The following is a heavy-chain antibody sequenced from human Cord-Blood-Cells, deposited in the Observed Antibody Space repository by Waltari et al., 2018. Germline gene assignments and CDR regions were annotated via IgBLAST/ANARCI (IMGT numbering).Heavy chain of an antibody. CDR1: RFTFDDYA. D-gene: IGHD1-26*01. CDR3: AKAESGSLDY. Sequence: EVQLVESGGGLVQPGRSLRLSCAASRFTFDDYAMHWVRQAPGKGLEWVSGISWNSGSIGYADSVKGRFTISRDNAKNSLYLQMNSLRAEDMALYYCAKAESGSLDYWGQGTLVTVSS. CDR2: ISWNSGSI. J-gene: IGHJ4*02. V-gene: IGHV3-9*03.